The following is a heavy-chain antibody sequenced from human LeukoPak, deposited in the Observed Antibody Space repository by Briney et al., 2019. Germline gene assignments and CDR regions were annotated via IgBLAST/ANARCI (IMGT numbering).Heavy chain of an antibody. CDR2: TRNKANSYTT. V-gene: IGHV3-72*01. D-gene: IGHD2-21*02. CDR1: GFTFSDHY. CDR3: ARVVTTPLDY. Sequence: PGGSLRLSCAASGFTFSDHYMDWVRQAPGKGLEWVGRTRNKANSYTTDYAASVKGRFTISRDDSKNSLYLQMNSLKTEDTAVYYCARVVTTPLDYWGQGTLVTVSS. J-gene: IGHJ4*02.